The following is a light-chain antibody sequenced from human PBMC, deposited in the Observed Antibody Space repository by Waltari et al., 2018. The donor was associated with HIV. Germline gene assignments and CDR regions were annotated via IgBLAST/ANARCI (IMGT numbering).Light chain of an antibody. CDR3: SSYTSDYTYV. J-gene: IGLJ1*01. CDR2: EVS. Sequence: QSALTPPASVSGTPGQSNTLPCTGTSSDVGRYNSVSWYQHHPGKAPKLLIYEVSNRPSGVSKRFSGSKSDNTASLTISGLQAEDEADYYCSSYTSDYTYVFGSGTEVTVL. CDR1: SSDVGRYNS. V-gene: IGLV2-14*01.